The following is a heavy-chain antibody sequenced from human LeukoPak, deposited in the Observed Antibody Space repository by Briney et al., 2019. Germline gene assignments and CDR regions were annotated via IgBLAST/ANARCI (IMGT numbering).Heavy chain of an antibody. CDR1: GYTFTSYG. D-gene: IGHD6-19*01. J-gene: IGHJ4*02. Sequence: GASVKVSCKASGYTFTSYGISWVRQAPGQGLEWMGWISAYNGNTNYAQKLQGRVTMTTDTSTSTAYMELRSLRSDDTAVYYCARSGSAGWWDLSGAHVDYWGQGTLVTVSS. V-gene: IGHV1-18*01. CDR3: ARSGSAGWWDLSGAHVDY. CDR2: ISAYNGNT.